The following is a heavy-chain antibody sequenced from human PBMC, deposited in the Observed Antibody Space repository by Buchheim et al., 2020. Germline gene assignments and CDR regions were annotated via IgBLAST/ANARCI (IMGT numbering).Heavy chain of an antibody. V-gene: IGHV3-30-3*01. D-gene: IGHD5-12*01. J-gene: IGHJ4*02. CDR3: ARDRDSGYDFGSYFDY. CDR1: GFTFSDYY. CDR2: ISYDGSNK. Sequence: VQLVESGGGLVKPGGSLRLSCAASGFTFSDYYMTWVRQAPGKGLEWVAVISYDGSNKYYADSVKGRFTISRDNSKNTLYLQMNSLRAEDTAVYYCARDRDSGYDFGSYFDYWGQGTL.